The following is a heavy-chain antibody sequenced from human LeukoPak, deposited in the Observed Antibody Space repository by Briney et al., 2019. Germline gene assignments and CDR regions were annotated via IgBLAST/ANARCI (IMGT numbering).Heavy chain of an antibody. CDR2: MNPNSGNT. D-gene: IGHD4-17*01. V-gene: IGHV1-8*01. Sequence: ASVKVSCKDSGCTFTSYDINWVRQATGQGLEWMGWMNPNSGNTGYAQKFQGRVTMTRNTSISTAYMELSSLRSEDTAVYYCARVDYGDSNWFDPWGQGTLVTVSS. CDR1: GCTFTSYD. CDR3: ARVDYGDSNWFDP. J-gene: IGHJ5*02.